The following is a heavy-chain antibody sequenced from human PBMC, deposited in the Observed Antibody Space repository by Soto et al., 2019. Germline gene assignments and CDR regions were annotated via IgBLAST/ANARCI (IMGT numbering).Heavy chain of an antibody. V-gene: IGHV3-74*01. J-gene: IGHJ4*02. CDR2: INSDGSST. CDR3: AVAVAGPTAIGY. CDR1: GFTFSSYW. D-gene: IGHD6-19*01. Sequence: EVQLVESGGGLVQPGGSLRLSCAASGFTFSSYWMHWVRQAPGKGLVWVSRINSDGSSTSYADSVQGRFTISRDNANHTMHLQIIRRRAEDRAVYYCAVAVAGPTAIGYWGQGTLVTVSS.